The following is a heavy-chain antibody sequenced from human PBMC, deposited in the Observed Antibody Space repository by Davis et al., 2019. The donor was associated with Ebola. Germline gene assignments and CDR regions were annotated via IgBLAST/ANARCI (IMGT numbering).Heavy chain of an antibody. V-gene: IGHV3-23*01. J-gene: IGHJ5*02. D-gene: IGHD3-10*01. CDR2: TTLSGGST. CDR3: ARGEDYYGSGSYYKDWFDP. Sequence: GESLKISCAASGFTFDFYALSWVRQAPGKGLEWVSGTTLSGGSTYYADSVKGRFTISRDNSRNTLYLQMNSLRAEDTAVYYCARGEDYYGSGSYYKDWFDPWGQGTLVTVSS. CDR1: GFTFDFYA.